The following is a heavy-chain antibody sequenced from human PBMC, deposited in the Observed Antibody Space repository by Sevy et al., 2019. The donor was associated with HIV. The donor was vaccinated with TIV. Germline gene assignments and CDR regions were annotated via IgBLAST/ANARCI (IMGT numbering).Heavy chain of an antibody. V-gene: IGHV4-39*01. Sequence: SETLSLTCTVSDDSFSRSSYYWGWIRQPPGKGLEWIGSIYYTGSPPYNPSLKSRVTISVDTSKNQFSLKLNSVTAADTAVYYCARQKDYNGSGSYYSPLDHWGQGTLVTVSS. CDR2: IYYTGSP. CDR1: DDSFSRSSYY. J-gene: IGHJ4*02. CDR3: ARQKDYNGSGSYYSPLDH. D-gene: IGHD3-10*01.